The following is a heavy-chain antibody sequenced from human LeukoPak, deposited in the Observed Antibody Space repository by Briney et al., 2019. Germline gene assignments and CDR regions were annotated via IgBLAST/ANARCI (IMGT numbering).Heavy chain of an antibody. J-gene: IGHJ5*02. D-gene: IGHD2-2*02. Sequence: GESLKISCKGSGYSFTSYWTGWVRQMPGKGLEWMGIIYPGDSDTRYSPSFQGQVTISADKSISTAYLQWSSLKASDTAMYYCARPTGYCSSTSCYTLGWFDPWGQGTLVTVSS. CDR2: IYPGDSDT. CDR1: GYSFTSYW. CDR3: ARPTGYCSSTSCYTLGWFDP. V-gene: IGHV5-51*01.